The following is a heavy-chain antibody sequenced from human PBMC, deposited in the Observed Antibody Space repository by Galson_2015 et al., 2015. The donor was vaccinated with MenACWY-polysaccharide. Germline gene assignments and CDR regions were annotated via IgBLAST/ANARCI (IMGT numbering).Heavy chain of an antibody. J-gene: IGHJ6*02. CDR3: ARDYCDRITCSGMDV. CDR2: ISYDGINK. Sequence: SLRLSCAASGFTFSSYAIHWVRQAPGKGLEWVAVISYDGINKYYADSVKGRFTISRDNSKYTVYLQVNSLRADDTTVYYCARDYCDRITCSGMDVWGQGTTVTVSS. V-gene: IGHV3-30-3*01. CDR1: GFTFSSYA. D-gene: IGHD2/OR15-2a*01.